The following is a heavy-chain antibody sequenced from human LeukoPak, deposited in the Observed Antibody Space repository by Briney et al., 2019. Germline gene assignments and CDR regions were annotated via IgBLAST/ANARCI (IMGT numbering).Heavy chain of an antibody. CDR1: GGSISSGGYY. J-gene: IGHJ4*02. V-gene: IGHV4-31*03. CDR3: ARAYGDYGRPDY. CDR2: IYYSGST. Sequence: SETLSLTCTVSGGSISSGGYYWSWIRQHPGKGLEWIGYIYYSGSTYYNPSLKSRVTISVDTSRNQFSLKLSSVTAADTAVCYCARAYGDYGRPDYWGQGTLVTVSS. D-gene: IGHD4-17*01.